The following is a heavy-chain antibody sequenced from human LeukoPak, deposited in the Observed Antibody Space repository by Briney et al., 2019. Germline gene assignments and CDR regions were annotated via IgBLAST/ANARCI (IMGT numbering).Heavy chain of an antibody. CDR2: IYYSGST. CDR1: GGSINNYY. J-gene: IGHJ6*02. D-gene: IGHD3-16*01. V-gene: IGHV4-59*08. Sequence: SETLSFTCTVSGGSINNYYWSWLRQPPGKGLKWFGYIYYSGSTNYNPSLKSRVTISVDTSKNHFSLKLSSVTAADTAVYYWARHSLEVWSYGMGVWGQGTTVTVS. CDR3: ARHSLEVWSYGMGV.